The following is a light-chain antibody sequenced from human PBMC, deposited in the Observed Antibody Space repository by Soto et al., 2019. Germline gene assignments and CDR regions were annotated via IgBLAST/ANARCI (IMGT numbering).Light chain of an antibody. CDR2: WAS. Sequence: DIVMTQSPDSLAVSLGERATINCKSSRSVLYSSNNKNYLAWYQQKPGQTPKLLIYWASTRESGVPDRFSGSGSGTHFTLTISSLQAEDVSVYYCQQYYSTPQTFGQGTKVEIK. CDR3: QQYYSTPQT. V-gene: IGKV4-1*01. J-gene: IGKJ1*01. CDR1: RSVLYSSNNKNY.